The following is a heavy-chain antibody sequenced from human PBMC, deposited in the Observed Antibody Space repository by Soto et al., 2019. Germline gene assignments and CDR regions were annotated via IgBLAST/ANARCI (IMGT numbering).Heavy chain of an antibody. D-gene: IGHD3-22*01. Sequence: GGSLRLSCAAPGFTFFSYSMSWVPQAPGEGLEWVSAISGSGGSTYYADSVKGRFTISRDNSKNTLYLQMNSLRAEDTAVYYCAKDGLYDSSGYYLHYFDYWGQGTLVTVSS. J-gene: IGHJ4*02. CDR2: ISGSGGST. V-gene: IGHV3-23*01. CDR1: GFTFFSYS. CDR3: AKDGLYDSSGYYLHYFDY.